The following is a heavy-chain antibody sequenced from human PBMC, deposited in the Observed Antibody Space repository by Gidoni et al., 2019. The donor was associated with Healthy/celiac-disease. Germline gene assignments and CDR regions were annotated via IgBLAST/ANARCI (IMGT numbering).Heavy chain of an antibody. J-gene: IGHJ6*02. Sequence: QVQLVQSGAEVKKPGSSVKVSCKASGGPFSSYAIRWVRQAPGQGLAWMGGIIPILSPPNDAQRLQGGVTTTADEATSTGDMEGSRWRWEGTGVDGWGRGGGGSYMGAYYYYGMDVWGQGTTVTVSS. V-gene: IGHV1-69*01. CDR1: GGPFSSYA. D-gene: IGHD1-26*01. CDR2: IIPILSPP. CDR3: GRGGGGSYMGAYYYYGMDV.